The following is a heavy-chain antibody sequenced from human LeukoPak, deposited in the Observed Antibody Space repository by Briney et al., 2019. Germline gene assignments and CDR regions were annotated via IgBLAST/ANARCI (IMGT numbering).Heavy chain of an antibody. J-gene: IGHJ4*02. CDR2: ISSSGDTT. CDR3: AKPYVDAALTYFDY. D-gene: IGHD4-17*01. V-gene: IGHV3-23*01. Sequence: GGSLRLSCAASGFTFSNYGMTWVRQAPGKGLEWLSXISSSGDTTYYADSVKGRFAISRDTSKSTVYLQMNSLRAEDTALYYCAKPYVDAALTYFDYWGQGTLVTVSS. CDR1: GFTFSNYG.